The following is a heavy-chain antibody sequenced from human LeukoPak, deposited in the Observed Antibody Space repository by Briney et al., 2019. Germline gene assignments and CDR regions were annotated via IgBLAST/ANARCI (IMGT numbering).Heavy chain of an antibody. V-gene: IGHV5-51*03. CDR1: GYSFTSYW. Sequence: PGESLKISCKGSGYSFTSYWIGWVRQMPGKGLEWMGIIYPGDSDTRYSPSFQGQVTISADKSISTAYLQWSSLKASDTAMYYCARSGCSSTSCYYNWFDPWGQGTLVTVSS. J-gene: IGHJ5*02. CDR2: IYPGDSDT. D-gene: IGHD2-2*01. CDR3: ARSGCSSTSCYYNWFDP.